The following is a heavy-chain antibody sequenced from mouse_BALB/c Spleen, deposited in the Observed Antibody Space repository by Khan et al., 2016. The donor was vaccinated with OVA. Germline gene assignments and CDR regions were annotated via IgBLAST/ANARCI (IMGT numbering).Heavy chain of an antibody. CDR1: GYTFTSYD. D-gene: IGHD4-1*01. V-gene: IGHV1S56*01. CDR2: NYPGDDIT. Sequence: QVQLQQSGPELVKPGALVKISCKASGYTFTSYDINWVIQRPGQGLEWIGRNYPGDDITKYNEKFKEKATLTAEKSSSTAYRKLSSLTSDTSAVYFCAREGLLGVAMVYWVQRTSVTVSS. CDR3: AREGLLGVAMVY. J-gene: IGHJ4*01.